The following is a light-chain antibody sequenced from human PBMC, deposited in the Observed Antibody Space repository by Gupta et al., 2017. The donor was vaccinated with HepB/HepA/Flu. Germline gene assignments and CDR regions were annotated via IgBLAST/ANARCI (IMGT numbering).Light chain of an antibody. V-gene: IGKV3-15*01. CDR1: QHVGTN. Sequence: EVILTQSPIILSVSPGDRVTLSCRASQHVGTNLAWYQQKVGQAPRLLVYGASSRATSIPARFIGSGSETEFSLIINSLQSEDFALYFCQQYDNWPLTFGGGTIVE. CDR3: QQYDNWPLT. CDR2: GAS. J-gene: IGKJ4*01.